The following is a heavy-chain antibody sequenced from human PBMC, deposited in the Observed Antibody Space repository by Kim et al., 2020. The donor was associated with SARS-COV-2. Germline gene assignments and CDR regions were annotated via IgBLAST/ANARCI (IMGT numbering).Heavy chain of an antibody. CDR2: INSDGSST. CDR1: GFTFSSYW. Sequence: GGSLRLSCAASGFTFSSYWMHWVRQAPGKGLVWVSRINSDGSSTSYADSVKGRFTISRDNAKNTLYLQMNSLRAEDTAVYYCARARKLRFLEWQTPAYMDVCGKGTTVTVSS. D-gene: IGHD3-3*01. J-gene: IGHJ6*03. CDR3: ARARKLRFLEWQTPAYMDV. V-gene: IGHV3-74*01.